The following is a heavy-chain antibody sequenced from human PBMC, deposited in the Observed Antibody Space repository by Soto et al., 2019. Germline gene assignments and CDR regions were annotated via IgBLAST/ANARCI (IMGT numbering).Heavy chain of an antibody. J-gene: IGHJ6*02. CDR2: INHSGST. CDR1: GGSFSGYY. CDR3: ARGVFFGVVQATYGMDV. Sequence: QVQLQQWGAGLLKPSETLSLTCAVYGGSFSGYYWSWIRQPPGKGLEWIGEINHSGSTNYNPSLKSRGTISVDTSKNQFSLKLSSVTAADTAVYYCARGVFFGVVQATYGMDVWGQGTTVTVSS. V-gene: IGHV4-34*01. D-gene: IGHD3-3*01.